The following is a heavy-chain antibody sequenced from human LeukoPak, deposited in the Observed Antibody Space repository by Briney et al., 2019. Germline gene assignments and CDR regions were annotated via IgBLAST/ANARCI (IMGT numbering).Heavy chain of an antibody. CDR2: IIPIFGTP. CDR3: ARLHGEYDPDWYFDL. D-gene: IGHD4-17*01. Sequence: SVKVSCKASGGTFNNHAISWVRQAPGQGLEWMGAIIPIFGTPNYAQNFQGRVTITADASTSTVYMERSSLRSEDTAVYYCARLHGEYDPDWYFDLWGSGTLVTVSS. J-gene: IGHJ2*01. V-gene: IGHV1-69*13. CDR1: GGTFNNHA.